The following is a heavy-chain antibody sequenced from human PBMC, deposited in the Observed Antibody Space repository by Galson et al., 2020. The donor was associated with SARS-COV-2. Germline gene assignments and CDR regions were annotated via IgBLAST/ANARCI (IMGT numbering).Heavy chain of an antibody. CDR3: ARYSLESSSWQFDY. V-gene: IGHV1-2*02. Sequence: SVPVPCQASAYTLTGYYMHWVRQAPGQGLEWMGWINPNSGGTNYAQKFQGRVTMTRDTSISTAYMELSRLRSDDTAVYYCARYSLESSSWQFDYWGLGT. J-gene: IGHJ4*02. CDR2: INPNSGGT. CDR1: AYTLTGYY. D-gene: IGHD6-13*01.